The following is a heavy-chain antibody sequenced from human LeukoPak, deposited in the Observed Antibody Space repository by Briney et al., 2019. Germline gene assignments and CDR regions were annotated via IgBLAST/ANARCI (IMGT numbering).Heavy chain of an antibody. CDR1: GGSFSGYY. J-gene: IGHJ4*02. D-gene: IGHD1-26*01. CDR3: ARDVGATQGFYDY. CDR2: IYYSGST. V-gene: IGHV4-34*01. Sequence: SETLSLTCAVYGGSFSGYYWGWNRQPPGKGLEWIGSIYYSGSTYYNPSLKSRVTISVDTSKNQFSLKLSSVTAADTAVYYCARDVGATQGFYDYWGQGTLVTVSS.